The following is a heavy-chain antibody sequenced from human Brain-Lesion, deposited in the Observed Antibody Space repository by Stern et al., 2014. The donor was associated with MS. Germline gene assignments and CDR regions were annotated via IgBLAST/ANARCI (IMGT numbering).Heavy chain of an antibody. CDR2: FDPEDGET. V-gene: IGHV1-24*01. Sequence: QLVQSGAEVKKPGASVKVSCKVSGYTLTELSMHWVRQAPRKGLEWMGGFDPEDGETIYAQKFKGRVTMTEDTSTDTAYMELSSLRSEDTAVYYCATLSPGAGGNYYRHFDYWGQGTLVTVSS. CDR1: GYTLTELS. CDR3: ATLSPGAGGNYYRHFDY. J-gene: IGHJ4*02. D-gene: IGHD1-26*01.